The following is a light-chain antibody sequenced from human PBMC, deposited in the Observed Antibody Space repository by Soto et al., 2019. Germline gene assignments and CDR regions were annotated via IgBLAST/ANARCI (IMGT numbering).Light chain of an antibody. CDR1: QSVSSK. CDR3: QQYNNWPWT. J-gene: IGKJ1*01. Sequence: EIVMTQSPATLSVSPGDRATLSCRASQSVSSKLAWYQQEPGQAPRLLMYGASTRATGIPAKFSGSGSGTEFTLTISSLQSEDFAVYYCQQYNNWPWTFGQGTKVDIK. CDR2: GAS. V-gene: IGKV3-15*01.